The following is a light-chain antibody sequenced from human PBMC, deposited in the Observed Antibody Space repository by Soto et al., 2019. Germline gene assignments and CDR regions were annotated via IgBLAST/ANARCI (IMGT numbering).Light chain of an antibody. Sequence: QSALTQPRSVSGSPGQSVTISCTGTSCDVGNYNYVSKYQQHPGKAPQLMIYDVSQRPSGVPDRFSGSKSGNTASLTSSGLQDEDEADYDCCSYAGSGVVFGGGTKVTVL. CDR3: CSYAGSGVV. CDR1: SCDVGNYNY. V-gene: IGLV2-11*01. CDR2: DVS. J-gene: IGLJ2*01.